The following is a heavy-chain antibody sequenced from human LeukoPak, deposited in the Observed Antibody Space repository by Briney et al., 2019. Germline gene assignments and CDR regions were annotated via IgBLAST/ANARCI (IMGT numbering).Heavy chain of an antibody. Sequence: GGSLRLSCAASGFTFSSYAMHWVRQAPGKGLEWVAVISYDGSNKYYADSVKGRFTISRDNSKNTLYLQMNSLRAEDTAVYYCAKEGTPHVSTWYDLWGQGTQVIVSS. CDR1: GFTFSSYA. V-gene: IGHV3-30-3*01. CDR2: ISYDGSNK. D-gene: IGHD3-10*01. CDR3: AKEGTPHVSTWYDL. J-gene: IGHJ5*02.